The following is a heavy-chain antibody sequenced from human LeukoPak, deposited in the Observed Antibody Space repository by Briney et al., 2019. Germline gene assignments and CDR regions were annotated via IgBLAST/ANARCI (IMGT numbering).Heavy chain of an antibody. J-gene: IGHJ4*02. V-gene: IGHV1-2*02. CDR1: GYTFTGYY. D-gene: IGHD2-2*01. CDR2: INPNSGGT. CDR3: ARIMVWSSTSCYDY. Sequence: SVKVSCKASGYTFTGYYMHWVRQAPGQGLEWMGWINPNSGGTNYAQKFQGRVTMTRDTSISTAYMELSRLRSDDTAVYYCARIMVWSSTSCYDYWGQGTLVTVSS.